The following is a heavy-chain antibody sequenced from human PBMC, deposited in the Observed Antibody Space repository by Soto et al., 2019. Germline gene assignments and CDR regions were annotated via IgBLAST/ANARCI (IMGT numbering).Heavy chain of an antibody. Sequence: SETLSLTCTVSGGSISSYYWSWIRQPPGKGLEWIGSIYYSGSTYYNPSLKSRVTISVDTSKNQFSLKLSSVTAADTAVYYCAASSSGWYGYYYYGMDVWGQGTTVTVSS. CDR2: IYYSGST. V-gene: IGHV4-59*05. CDR3: AASSSGWYGYYYYGMDV. CDR1: GGSISSYY. J-gene: IGHJ6*02. D-gene: IGHD6-19*01.